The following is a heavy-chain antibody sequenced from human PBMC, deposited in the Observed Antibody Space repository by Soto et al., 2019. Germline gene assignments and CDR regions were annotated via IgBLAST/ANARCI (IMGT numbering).Heavy chain of an antibody. CDR3: ARVGPYESGSYMFRYNGFDP. Sequence: EVQLVDSGGDLVQPGGSLRLSCAAAGFSVSSSHMNWVRQAPGKGLEWISVIYSGGATYYAVSVNGRFTMSRDKSKNTVYLQMNSLRAEDTAVYYCARVGPYESGSYMFRYNGFDPWGQGTLVTVSS. CDR2: IYSGGAT. J-gene: IGHJ5*02. V-gene: IGHV3-53*01. D-gene: IGHD3-10*01. CDR1: GFSVSSSH.